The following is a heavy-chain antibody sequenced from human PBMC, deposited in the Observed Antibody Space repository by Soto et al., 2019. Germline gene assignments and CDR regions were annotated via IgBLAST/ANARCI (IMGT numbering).Heavy chain of an antibody. J-gene: IGHJ4*02. Sequence: LRLSCAASGFTFSSFAMGGVRQAPGKGLDWVSASSGSGGSTYSADSVKGRFTISRDNSKNTLYMQMSSLRAEDTAVYDCARGFSAGWGWRPDLWGQGSLDTVSS. CDR3: ARGFSAGWGWRPDL. CDR2: SSGSGGST. V-gene: IGHV3-23*01. D-gene: IGHD6-19*01. CDR1: GFTFSSFA.